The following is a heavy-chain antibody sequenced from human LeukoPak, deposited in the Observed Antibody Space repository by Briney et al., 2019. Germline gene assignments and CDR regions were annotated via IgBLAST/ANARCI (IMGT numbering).Heavy chain of an antibody. V-gene: IGHV5-51*01. CDR1: GYSFTSYW. Sequence: GESLKISCKGSGYSFTSYWIGWVRQMPGKGLEWMGIIYPGDSDTRYSPSFQSQVTISADKSISTAYLQWSSLKASDTAMYYCARHLYCSGGSCYSPYGMDVWGQGTTVTVSS. CDR3: ARHLYCSGGSCYSPYGMDV. D-gene: IGHD2-15*01. CDR2: IYPGDSDT. J-gene: IGHJ6*02.